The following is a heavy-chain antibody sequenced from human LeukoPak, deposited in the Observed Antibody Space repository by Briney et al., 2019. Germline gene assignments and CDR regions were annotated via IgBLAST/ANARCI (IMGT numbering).Heavy chain of an antibody. CDR1: GGTFSSYA. CDR2: IIPILAVA. J-gene: IGHJ4*02. D-gene: IGHD3-22*01. Sequence: SVKVSCKASGGTFSSYAINWVRQAPGQGLEWMGRIIPILAVANYAQKFQGRITITADKSTSTAYMELRSLRPDDTAVYYCARELTPYYDSSGYYYLDYWGQGTLLTVSS. CDR3: ARELTPYYDSSGYYYLDY. V-gene: IGHV1-69*04.